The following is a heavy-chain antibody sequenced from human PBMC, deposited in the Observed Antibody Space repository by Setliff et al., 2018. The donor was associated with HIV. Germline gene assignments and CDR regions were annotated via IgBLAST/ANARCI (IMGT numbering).Heavy chain of an antibody. CDR3: ARAKYCTNGVCVGYFQH. CDR1: GYTFTGYY. D-gene: IGHD2-8*01. CDR2: INPNSGGT. V-gene: IGHV1-2*06. Sequence: GASVKVSCKASGYTFTGYYMHWVRQAPGQGLEWMGRINPNSGGTNYAQKFQGRVTMTRDTSISTAYMELSRLRSDDTAVYYCARAKYCTNGVCVGYFQHWGQGTLVTVS. J-gene: IGHJ1*01.